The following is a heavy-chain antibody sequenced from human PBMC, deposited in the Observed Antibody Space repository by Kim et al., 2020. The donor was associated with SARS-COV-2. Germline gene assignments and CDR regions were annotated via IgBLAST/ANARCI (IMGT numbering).Heavy chain of an antibody. CDR3: ASDCSGGSCYGYFDY. J-gene: IGHJ4*02. CDR2: IIPIFGTA. D-gene: IGHD2-15*01. V-gene: IGHV1-69*06. Sequence: SVKVSCKASGGTFSSYAISWVRQAPGQGLEWMGGIIPIFGTANYAQKFQGRVTITADKSTSTAYMELSSLRSEDTAVYYCASDCSGGSCYGYFDYWGQGTLVTVSS. CDR1: GGTFSSYA.